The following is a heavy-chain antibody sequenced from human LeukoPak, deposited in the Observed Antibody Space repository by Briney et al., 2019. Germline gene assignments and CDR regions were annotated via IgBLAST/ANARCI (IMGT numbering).Heavy chain of an antibody. D-gene: IGHD3-10*01. CDR1: GFTFSSYG. J-gene: IGHJ4*02. Sequence: PGGSLRLSCAAYGFTFSSYGMHWVRQAPGKGLEWLAVTWYDGSNKYYADSVKGRFTISRDNSTNTLYLQMNSLRAEDTAVYYCARDESGGDYWGQGTLVTVSS. CDR3: ARDESGGDY. CDR2: TWYDGSNK. V-gene: IGHV3-33*01.